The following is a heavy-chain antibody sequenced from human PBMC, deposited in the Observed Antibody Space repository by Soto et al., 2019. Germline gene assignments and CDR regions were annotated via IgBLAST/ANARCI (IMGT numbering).Heavy chain of an antibody. V-gene: IGHV4-59*08. Sequence: SETLSLTCTVSGGSISSYYWSWIRQPPGKGLEWIGYIYYSGSTNYNPSLKSRVTISVDTSKNQFSLKLSSVTAADTAVYYCARHPLEDYDYIWGSYRREITWFDPWGQGTLVTVSS. CDR3: ARHPLEDYDYIWGSYRREITWFDP. D-gene: IGHD3-16*02. CDR1: GGSISSYY. J-gene: IGHJ5*02. CDR2: IYYSGST.